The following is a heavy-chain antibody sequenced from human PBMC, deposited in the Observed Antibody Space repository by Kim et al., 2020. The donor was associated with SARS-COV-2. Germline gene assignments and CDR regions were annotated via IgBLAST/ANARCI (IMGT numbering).Heavy chain of an antibody. D-gene: IGHD5-12*01. V-gene: IGHV3-21*01. CDR1: GFTFSSYT. CDR3: ARSRDGYTNSAFDL. CDR2: ISIRSSYI. Sequence: GGSLRLSCAASGFTFSSYTMNWVRQAPGRGLEWVSSISIRSSYIYYADSVKGRFTISRDNVENSLFLQIHSLTVEDTAVYFCARSRDGYTNSAFDLWGRG. J-gene: IGHJ4*02.